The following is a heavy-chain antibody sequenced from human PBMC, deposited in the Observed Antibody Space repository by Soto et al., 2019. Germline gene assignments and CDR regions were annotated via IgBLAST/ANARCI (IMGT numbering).Heavy chain of an antibody. V-gene: IGHV1-69*01. CDR1: GGTFSSYA. J-gene: IGHJ4*02. Sequence: QVQLVQSGAEVKKPGSSVKVSCKASGGTFSSYAISWVRQAPGQGLEWMGGIIPIFGTANCAQKFQGRVTITADESTSTAYMELSSLRSEDTAVYYCAREGYGEVGATAPGGYWGQGTLVTVSS. D-gene: IGHD1-26*01. CDR2: IIPIFGTA. CDR3: AREGYGEVGATAPGGY.